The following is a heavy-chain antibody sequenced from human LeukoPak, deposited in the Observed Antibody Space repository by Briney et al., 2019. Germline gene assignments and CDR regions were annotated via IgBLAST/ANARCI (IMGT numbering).Heavy chain of an antibody. CDR3: GRDLGAAAAFTV. V-gene: IGHV4-61*02. CDR2: IYINGGT. J-gene: IGHJ6*04. CDR1: GGSISSGSFY. D-gene: IGHD6-13*01. Sequence: PSQTLSLTCTVSGGSISSGSFYWSWIRQPPGKGLEWIGRIYINGGTDYNASLKSRATISVDTSKNQLSLKLSSMTAADTAVYYCGRDLGAAAAFTVWGKGTTVTVSS.